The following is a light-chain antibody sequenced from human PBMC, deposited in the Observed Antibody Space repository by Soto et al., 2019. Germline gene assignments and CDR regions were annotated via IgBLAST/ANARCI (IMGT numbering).Light chain of an antibody. V-gene: IGKV4-1*01. CDR3: QQFYSPPRLT. Sequence: DIVMTQSPDSLAVSLGERAAITCRSSQAVFRDSSGRHLLAWYQQKPGQPPKLLIYWASTRESGVPDRFSGSGSGTDFTLTISSLQAEDVAVYYCQQFYSPPRLTFGQGTKLEI. J-gene: IGKJ2*01. CDR1: QAVFRDSSGRHL. CDR2: WAS.